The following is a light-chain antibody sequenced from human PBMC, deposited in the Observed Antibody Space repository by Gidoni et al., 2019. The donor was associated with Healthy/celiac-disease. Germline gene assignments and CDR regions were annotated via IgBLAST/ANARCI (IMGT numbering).Light chain of an antibody. CDR2: KAS. J-gene: IGKJ1*01. Sequence: DTQMTQSPSTLSASVGDRVTITYRASQSISSWLAWYQQKPGKAPKLLVYKASSLESGVPSRFSGSGSETEFTLTISSLQPDDFATYYCQQYNSYWTFGQGTKVEIK. V-gene: IGKV1-5*03. CDR3: QQYNSYWT. CDR1: QSISSW.